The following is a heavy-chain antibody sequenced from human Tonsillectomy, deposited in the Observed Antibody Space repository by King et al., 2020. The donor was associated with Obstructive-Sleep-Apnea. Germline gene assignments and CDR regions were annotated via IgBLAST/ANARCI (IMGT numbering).Heavy chain of an antibody. CDR1: DGSLSSYY. J-gene: IGHJ6*02. CDR2: IYYMWST. Sequence: LQLQESGPGLVKPSETLSLPCTVSDGSLSSYYWSWIRQPPGKGLGWIGYIYYMWSTHYSPSLQSRVTMSVDTSKNQFSLKLTSVTVAVTALYYWARHQSTAVTMMYYYYGLDVWGQGTTVTVSS. D-gene: IGHD4-17*01. V-gene: IGHV4-59*08. CDR3: ARHQSTAVTMMYYYYGLDV.